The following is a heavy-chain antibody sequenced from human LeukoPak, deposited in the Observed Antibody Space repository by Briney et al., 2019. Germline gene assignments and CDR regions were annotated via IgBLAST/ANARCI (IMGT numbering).Heavy chain of an antibody. V-gene: IGHV4-34*01. CDR2: INHSGST. CDR3: ARGVKSSSWYCFDY. J-gene: IGHJ4*02. CDR1: GGSFSGYY. Sequence: SETLSLTCAVYGGSFSGYYWSWIRQPPGKGLEWIGEINHSGSTNYNPSLKSRVTISVDTSKSQFSLKLSSVTAADTAVYYCARGVKSSSWYCFDYWGQGTLVTVSS. D-gene: IGHD6-13*01.